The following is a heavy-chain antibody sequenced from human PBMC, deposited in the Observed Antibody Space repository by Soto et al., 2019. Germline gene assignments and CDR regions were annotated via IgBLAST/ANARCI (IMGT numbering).Heavy chain of an antibody. CDR3: ARPAPKGTNHSGGRPLGHYYGMDV. D-gene: IGHD2-15*01. CDR2: ISAYNGNT. Sequence: QVQLVQSGAEVKKPGASVKVSCKASGYTFTSYGISWVRQAPGQGLEWMGWISAYNGNTNYAQKLQGRVTMTTDTSTSTAYMELRSLRSDDTAVYYCARPAPKGTNHSGGRPLGHYYGMDVWGQGTTVTVSS. V-gene: IGHV1-18*01. J-gene: IGHJ6*02. CDR1: GYTFTSYG.